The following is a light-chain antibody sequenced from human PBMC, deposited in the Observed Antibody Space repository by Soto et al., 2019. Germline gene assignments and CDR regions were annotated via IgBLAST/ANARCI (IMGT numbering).Light chain of an antibody. CDR2: AAS. V-gene: IGKV1-39*01. J-gene: IGKJ1*01. CDR3: RQSLSPLRGK. CDR1: QNINNY. Sequence: NLXGPASQNINNYLNWYQQKPGKAPKLLIYAASTLQSGVPSRFCGSGCGREYTLTISSLQPPDDPPFYCRQSLSPLRGKCGQGTKVDI.